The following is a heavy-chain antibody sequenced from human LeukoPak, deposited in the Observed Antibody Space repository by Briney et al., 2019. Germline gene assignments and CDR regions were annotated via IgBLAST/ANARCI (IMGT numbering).Heavy chain of an antibody. CDR3: ARVASSAAGPFDY. V-gene: IGHV3-66*01. Sequence: QAGGSLRLSCAASGFPVNINYMSWVRQAPGKGLEWVSIIYSDDNTYYADSVKGRFTISRDNSKNTVYVQMNSLRAEDTGVYYCARVASSAAGPFDYWGQGTLVTVSS. CDR2: IYSDDNT. J-gene: IGHJ4*02. CDR1: GFPVNINY. D-gene: IGHD6-13*01.